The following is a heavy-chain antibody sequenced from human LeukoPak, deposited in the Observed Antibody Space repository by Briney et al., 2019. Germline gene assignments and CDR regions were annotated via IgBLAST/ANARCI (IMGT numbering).Heavy chain of an antibody. J-gene: IGHJ3*02. D-gene: IGHD6-19*01. CDR2: INHSGST. V-gene: IGHV4-34*01. Sequence: SETLSLTCAVYGGSFSGYYWSWIRQPPGKGLEWIGEINHSGSTNYNPSLKSRVTISVDTSKNQFSLKLSSVTAADTAVYYCARDGIAVAHDAFDIWGQGTVVTVSS. CDR1: GGSFSGYY. CDR3: ARDGIAVAHDAFDI.